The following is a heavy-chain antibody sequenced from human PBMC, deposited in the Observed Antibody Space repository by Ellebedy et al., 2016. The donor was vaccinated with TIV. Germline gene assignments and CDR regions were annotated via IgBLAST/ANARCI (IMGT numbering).Heavy chain of an antibody. CDR1: GFTFNTYW. CDR3: VRGGGAFDY. J-gene: IGHJ4*02. Sequence: GGSLRLXCAASGFTFNTYWVRWVRQAPGKGLEWVANIKQDGTDKYYLDSVKGRFVISRDNARKSLYLQMNSLRAEDTAVYYCVRGGGAFDYWGQGTLVIVSS. V-gene: IGHV3-7*04. CDR2: IKQDGTDK. D-gene: IGHD3-16*01.